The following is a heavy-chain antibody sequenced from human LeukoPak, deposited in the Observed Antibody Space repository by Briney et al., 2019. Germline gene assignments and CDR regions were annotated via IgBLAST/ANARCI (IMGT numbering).Heavy chain of an antibody. CDR2: IIPILGIA. D-gene: IGHD3-16*02. Sequence: SVKVSCQASGGTFSSYAISWVRQAPGQGLEWMGRIIPILGIANYAQKFQGRVTITADKSTSTAYMELSSLRSEDTAVYYCARDAFGGVIVFDYWGQGTLVTVSS. V-gene: IGHV1-69*04. CDR1: GGTFSSYA. CDR3: ARDAFGGVIVFDY. J-gene: IGHJ4*02.